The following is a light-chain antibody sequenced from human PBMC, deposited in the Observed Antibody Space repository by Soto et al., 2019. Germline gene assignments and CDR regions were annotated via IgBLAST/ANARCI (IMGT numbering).Light chain of an antibody. V-gene: IGKV3-15*01. J-gene: IGKJ1*01. Sequence: EIVMTQSPVTLSVSPGERATLSCRASQSVRSSLAWYQQKPGQAPRLLIYGASTRATGIPARFSGSGSGTEFTLTISSLQSEDFAVYYCQQYNNWPQGTFGQGTKVEIK. CDR1: QSVRSS. CDR2: GAS. CDR3: QQYNNWPQGT.